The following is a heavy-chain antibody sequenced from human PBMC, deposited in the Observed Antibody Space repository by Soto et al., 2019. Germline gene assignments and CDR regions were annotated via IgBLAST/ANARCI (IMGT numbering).Heavy chain of an antibody. D-gene: IGHD3-3*01. Sequence: SVEVSCRPSEYTFTTYESNWVRRDNGQGLEWMGRMKPSDGNTGYAQRFQGIVTMTRNTSVTTAYMELSGLRSDDTAVYYCARGPRESGEWLLFDFLVQGALVTVFS. CDR2: MKPSDGNT. CDR1: EYTFTTYE. J-gene: IGHJ5*01. V-gene: IGHV1-8*01. CDR3: ARGPRESGEWLLFDF.